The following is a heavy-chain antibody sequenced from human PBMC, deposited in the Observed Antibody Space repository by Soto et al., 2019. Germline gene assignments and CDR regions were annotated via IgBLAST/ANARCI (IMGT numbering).Heavy chain of an antibody. CDR1: GGSICTSY. CDR2: IYYSGIT. CDR3: ARHQYYYGSGSFYNWFAP. V-gene: IGHV4-59*08. Sequence: PSETLSLTCTVSGGSICTSYWSWIRQPPGKTLEWIGFIYYSGITNYNPSLKSRVTILVDTSKNQFSLKLTSVTAADTAMYYCARHQYYYGSGSFYNWFAPWGQGTLATVS. J-gene: IGHJ5*02. D-gene: IGHD3-10*01.